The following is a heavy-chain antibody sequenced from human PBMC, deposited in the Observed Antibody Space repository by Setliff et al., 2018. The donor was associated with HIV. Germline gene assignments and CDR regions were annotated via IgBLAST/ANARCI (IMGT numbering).Heavy chain of an antibody. CDR1: GGSFNGYY. J-gene: IGHJ6*03. D-gene: IGHD2-8*02. CDR3: ARVSKTYWYSIPRDYYHHMDV. CDR2: IYHSGST. Sequence: PSETLSLTCAVYGGSFNGYYWSWIRQPPGKGLEWIGGIYHSGSTYYNPSLKSRVTISVDTSKNQFSLKLSSVTAADTAVYYCARVSKTYWYSIPRDYYHHMDVWGKGTTVTVSS. V-gene: IGHV4-34*01.